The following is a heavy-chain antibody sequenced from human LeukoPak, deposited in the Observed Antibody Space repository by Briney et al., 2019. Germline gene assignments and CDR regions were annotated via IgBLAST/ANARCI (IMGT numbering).Heavy chain of an antibody. J-gene: IGHJ5*02. Sequence: ASVKVSCKASGYTFTSYYMHWVRQAPGQGLEWMGIINPSGGSTSYAQKFQGRVTMTRDTSTSTVYMELSSLRSEDTAVYYCARVVGMVYAYNWFDPRGQGTLVTVSS. CDR3: ARVVGMVYAYNWFDP. V-gene: IGHV1-46*01. D-gene: IGHD2-8*01. CDR2: INPSGGST. CDR1: GYTFTSYY.